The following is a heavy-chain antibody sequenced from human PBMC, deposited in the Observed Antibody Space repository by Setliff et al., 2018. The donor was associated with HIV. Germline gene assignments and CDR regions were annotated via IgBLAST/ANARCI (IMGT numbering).Heavy chain of an antibody. D-gene: IGHD3-3*01. CDR1: GESFSGYY. CDR2: INHSGST. Sequence: KPSETLSLTCAVYGESFSGYYWSWIRQPPGKGLEWIGEINHSGSTNYNPSLKSRVTVSVDTSKNQFSLRLSSVTAADTAVYYCARRDYNFSGTFDIWGQGTMVTVSS. CDR3: ARRDYNFSGTFDI. J-gene: IGHJ3*02. V-gene: IGHV4-34*01.